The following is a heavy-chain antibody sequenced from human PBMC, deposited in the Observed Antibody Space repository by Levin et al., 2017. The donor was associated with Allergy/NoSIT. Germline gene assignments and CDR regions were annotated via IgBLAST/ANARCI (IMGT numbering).Heavy chain of an antibody. V-gene: IGHV3-21*01. CDR3: ASLVDYYDSSGYFSDDAFDI. D-gene: IGHD3-22*01. CDR1: GFTFSSYS. CDR2: ISSSSSYI. Sequence: GGSLRLSCAASGFTFSSYSMNWVRQAPGKGLEWVSSISSSSSYIYYADSVKGRFTISRDNAKNSLYLQMNSLRAEDTAVYYCASLVDYYDSSGYFSDDAFDIWGQGTMVTVSS. J-gene: IGHJ3*02.